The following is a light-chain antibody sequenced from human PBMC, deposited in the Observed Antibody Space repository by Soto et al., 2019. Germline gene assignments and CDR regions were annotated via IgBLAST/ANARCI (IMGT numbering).Light chain of an antibody. CDR3: CSHNTIGTLQV. V-gene: IGLV2-14*02. J-gene: IGLJ1*01. Sequence: QSVLTQPASVSGSPGQSITISCTGTSSDVGSYNLVSWHQQHPGKAPKLMIYEGSKRPSGVSNRFSGSKSGNTASLTISGLQAEDEADYYCCSHNTIGTLQVFGPGTKVTVL. CDR2: EGS. CDR1: SSDVGSYNL.